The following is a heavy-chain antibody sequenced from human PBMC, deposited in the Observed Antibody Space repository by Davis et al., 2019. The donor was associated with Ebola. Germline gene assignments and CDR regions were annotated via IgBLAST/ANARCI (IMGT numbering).Heavy chain of an antibody. V-gene: IGHV1-3*01. CDR3: ARDSSSWYFFDY. CDR1: GYTFTSYG. Sequence: ASVKVSCRASGYTFTSYGITWVRQAPGQRLEWMGWINAGNGNTKYSQKFQGRVTITRDTSASTAYMELSSLRSEDTAVYYCARDSSSWYFFDYWGQGTLVTVSS. CDR2: INAGNGNT. J-gene: IGHJ4*02. D-gene: IGHD6-13*01.